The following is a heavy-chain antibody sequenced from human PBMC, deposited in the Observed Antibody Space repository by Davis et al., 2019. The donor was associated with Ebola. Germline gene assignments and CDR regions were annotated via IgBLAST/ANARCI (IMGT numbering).Heavy chain of an antibody. J-gene: IGHJ6*02. CDR1: GFTFSSYA. CDR3: ARDRFRGSTLFYYYYGMDV. CDR2: ISYDGSNK. D-gene: IGHD2-2*01. V-gene: IGHV3-30-3*01. Sequence: PGGSLRLSCAASGFTFSSYAMHWVRQAPGKGLEWVAVISYDGSNKYYADSVKGRFTISRDNSKNTLYLQMNSLRAEDTAVYYCARDRFRGSTLFYYYYGMDVWGQGTTVTVSS.